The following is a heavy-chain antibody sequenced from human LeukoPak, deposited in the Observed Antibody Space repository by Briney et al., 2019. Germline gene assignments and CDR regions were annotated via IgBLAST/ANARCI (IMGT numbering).Heavy chain of an antibody. CDR2: IYPGDSDT. Sequence: GESLKISCNGSGYSFTSYWIGWVRQMPGKGLEWMGIIYPGDSDTRYSPSFQGQVTISADKSISTAYLQWSSLKASDTAMYYCARAAAILVGRFDPWGQGTLVTVSS. D-gene: IGHD2-2*02. CDR3: ARAAAILVGRFDP. V-gene: IGHV5-51*01. CDR1: GYSFTSYW. J-gene: IGHJ5*02.